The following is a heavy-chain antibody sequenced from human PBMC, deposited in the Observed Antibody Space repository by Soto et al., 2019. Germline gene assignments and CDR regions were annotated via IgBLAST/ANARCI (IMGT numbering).Heavy chain of an antibody. CDR2: ISGSGGRT. J-gene: IGHJ3*02. D-gene: IGHD1-1*01. Sequence: EVQLLESGGGLVQPGGSLRLSCEASGFTFSSYDMTWVRQAPGKGLEWVSGISGSGGRTYNADSVKGRFTISRDNSKNTLYLQMNSLRAEDTAVYYCARGSGGSDIWGQGTMVTVSS. CDR1: GFTFSSYD. V-gene: IGHV3-23*01. CDR3: ARGSGGSDI.